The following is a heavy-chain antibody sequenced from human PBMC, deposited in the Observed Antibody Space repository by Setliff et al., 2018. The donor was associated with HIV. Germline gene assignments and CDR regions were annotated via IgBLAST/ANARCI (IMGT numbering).Heavy chain of an antibody. V-gene: IGHV1-2*02. CDR2: INPNSGGT. J-gene: IGHJ4*02. D-gene: IGHD3-22*01. CDR3: GRATEYYDTSGYPRRTLVDD. CDR1: GYTFTGYY. Sequence: ASVKVSCKASGYTFTGYYMHWVRQAPGQGLEWMGWINPNSGGTNYAQKFQGRVTMTRDTSISTAYMELSRLRSDDTAVYYCGRATEYYDTSGYPRRTLVDDWGQGALGTVSS.